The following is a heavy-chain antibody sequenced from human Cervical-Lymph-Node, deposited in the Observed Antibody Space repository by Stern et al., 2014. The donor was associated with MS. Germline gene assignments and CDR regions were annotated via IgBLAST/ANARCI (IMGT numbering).Heavy chain of an antibody. CDR1: GGTFTNYA. CDR3: ARTYYFDDSGYYYPHYYYGMDV. J-gene: IGHJ6*02. V-gene: IGHV1-69*06. CDR2: IMPVYGTS. D-gene: IGHD3-22*01. Sequence: QMQLVQSGAELKKPGSSVTVSCKAPGGTFTNYAFTWVRPAPGHGLEWMGGIMPVYGTSNYAQKIRCLGHMTADKSTSTAYMELSSLRSEDTAVYYCARTYYFDDSGYYYPHYYYGMDVWGQGTTVTVSS.